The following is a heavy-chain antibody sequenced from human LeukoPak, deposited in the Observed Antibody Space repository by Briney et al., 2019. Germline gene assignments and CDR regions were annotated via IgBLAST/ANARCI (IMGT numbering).Heavy chain of an antibody. CDR2: ISSGSGYM. J-gene: IGHJ4*02. V-gene: IGHV3-21*01. CDR1: GFIFSTYW. CDR3: ARDLDLIYCSSTSCSLFDY. D-gene: IGHD2-2*01. Sequence: GGSLRLSCTGSGFIFSTYWMHWVRQAPGKGLEWVSSISSGSGYMYYADSVKGRFTISRDNAKNSLYLQMNSLRAEETAVYYCARDLDLIYCSSTSCSLFDYWGQGTLVTVSS.